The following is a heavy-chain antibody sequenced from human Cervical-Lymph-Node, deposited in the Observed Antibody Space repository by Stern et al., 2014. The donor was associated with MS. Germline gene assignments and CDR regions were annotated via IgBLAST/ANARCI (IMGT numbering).Heavy chain of an antibody. CDR3: ARDKTTYYDILTGYYMEY. CDR2: INPSGGST. CDR1: GYTFTSYY. Sequence: VQLVESGAEVKKPGASVKVSCKASGYTFTSYYMHWVRQAPGQGLEWMGIINPSGGSTSYAQKFQGRVTMTRDTSTSTVYMELSSLRSEDTAVYYCARDKTTYYDILTGYYMEYWGQGTLVTVSS. J-gene: IGHJ4*02. D-gene: IGHD3-9*01. V-gene: IGHV1-46*03.